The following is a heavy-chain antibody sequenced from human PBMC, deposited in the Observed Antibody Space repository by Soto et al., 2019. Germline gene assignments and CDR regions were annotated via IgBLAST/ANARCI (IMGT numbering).Heavy chain of an antibody. V-gene: IGHV4-34*01. CDR3: ASRTTFSGLRITIFGVVPHFYY. Sequence: PSETLSLTCAVYGGSFSGYYWSWIRQPPGKGLEWIGEINHSGSTNYNPSLKSRVTISVDTSKNQFSLKLSSVTAADTAVYYCASRTTFSGLRITIFGVVPHFYYWGQGTLVTVSS. CDR1: GGSFSGYY. CDR2: INHSGST. D-gene: IGHD3-3*01. J-gene: IGHJ4*02.